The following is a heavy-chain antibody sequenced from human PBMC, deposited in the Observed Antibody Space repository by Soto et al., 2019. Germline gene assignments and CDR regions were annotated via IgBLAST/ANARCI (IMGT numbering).Heavy chain of an antibody. CDR3: ARDHSSSWYIWFDP. CDR1: GLTFYNYD. J-gene: IGHJ5*02. Sequence: GGSLRLSCAASGLTFYNYDMSWVRQAPVKGLEWVSTIGGSSTMYYTDSVKGRFTISRDNAKNSLYLQMNYLRAEDTAVYYCARDHSSSWYIWFDPWGQGTLVTVSS. CDR2: IGGSSTM. D-gene: IGHD6-13*01. V-gene: IGHV3-48*01.